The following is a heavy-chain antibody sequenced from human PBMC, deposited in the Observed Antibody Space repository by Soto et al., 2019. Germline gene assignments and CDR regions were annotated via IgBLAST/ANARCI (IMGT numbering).Heavy chain of an antibody. CDR3: AYSSTPFDY. Sequence: PGGSLRLSCAASGFTFSTYAMIWVRQAPGKGLEWVSAISGSGGSTYYADSVKGRFTISRDNSKNTLYLQMNSLRAEDTAVYYCAYSSTPFDYWGQGTLVTVSS. D-gene: IGHD6-13*01. J-gene: IGHJ4*02. CDR1: GFTFSTYA. CDR2: ISGSGGST. V-gene: IGHV3-23*01.